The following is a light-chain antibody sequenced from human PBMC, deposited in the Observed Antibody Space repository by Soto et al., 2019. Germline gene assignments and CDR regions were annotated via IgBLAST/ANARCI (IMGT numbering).Light chain of an antibody. Sequence: QSVLTQPPSVSGAPGQRVSISCTGSNSNIGGGYDVHWYQQLPGTAPKLLIYGNINRPSGVPDRFSGSKSGASAFLVITGLQAEDEADYYCQSYDSSLSGSKVFGGGTKLTVL. V-gene: IGLV1-40*01. CDR1: NSNIGGGYD. CDR2: GNI. J-gene: IGLJ3*02. CDR3: QSYDSSLSGSKV.